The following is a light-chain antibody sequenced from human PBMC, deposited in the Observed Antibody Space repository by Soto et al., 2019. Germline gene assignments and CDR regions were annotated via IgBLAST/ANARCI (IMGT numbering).Light chain of an antibody. CDR2: AAS. Sequence: DIQLTQSPSFLSASVGDRVTITCRASQGISSYLAWYQQKPGKAPKLLIYAASTLQGGVPSRFSGSESGTEFTLTISSLQPEDFETYYCQQLNNYPLTFGGGTKVDIK. CDR1: QGISSY. CDR3: QQLNNYPLT. J-gene: IGKJ4*01. V-gene: IGKV1-9*01.